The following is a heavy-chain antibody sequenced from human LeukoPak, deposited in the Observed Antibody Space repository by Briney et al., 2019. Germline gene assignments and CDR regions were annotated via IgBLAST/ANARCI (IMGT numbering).Heavy chain of an antibody. D-gene: IGHD3-10*01. Sequence: PSETLSLTCTVSGGSISSYYWGWIRQPPGKGLEWIGSIYHSGSTFYNSSLKSRVSISVDTSKNQFSLRLTSVTAADTAVYYCARDQWFGELRLDFWGQGSLVTVSS. J-gene: IGHJ4*02. V-gene: IGHV4-38-2*02. CDR1: GGSISSYY. CDR2: IYHSGST. CDR3: ARDQWFGELRLDF.